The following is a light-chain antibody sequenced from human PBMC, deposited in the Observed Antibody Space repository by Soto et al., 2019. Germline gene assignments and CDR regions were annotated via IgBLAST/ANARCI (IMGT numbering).Light chain of an antibody. CDR3: QQYDGSART. CDR1: QSVSRTF. J-gene: IGKJ1*01. CDR2: DAS. V-gene: IGKV3-20*01. Sequence: EIVLTQSPGTLSLSPGERATLSCRASQSVSRTFLAWYQQKPGQAPRLLMYDASSRATGIPDRFSGSGSGTDFTLAISRLEPEDFAVYYCQQYDGSARTFGQGTKVDIK.